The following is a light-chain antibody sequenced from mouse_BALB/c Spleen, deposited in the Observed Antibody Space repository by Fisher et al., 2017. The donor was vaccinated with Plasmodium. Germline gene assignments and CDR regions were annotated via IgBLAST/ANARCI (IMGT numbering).Light chain of an antibody. CDR2: LVS. CDR3: FQGSHVPPT. Sequence: HPVSISCKSSQSLLNSDGKTYLSWLLQRPGQSPKRLIYLVSKLDSGVPDRFTGSGSGTDFTLKISRVEAEDLGVYYCFQGSHVPPTFGGGTKLEI. CDR1: QSLLNSDGKTY. V-gene: IGKV1-135*01. J-gene: IGKJ1*02.